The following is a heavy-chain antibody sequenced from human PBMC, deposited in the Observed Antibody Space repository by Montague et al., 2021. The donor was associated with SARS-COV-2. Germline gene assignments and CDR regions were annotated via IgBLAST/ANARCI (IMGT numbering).Heavy chain of an antibody. CDR3: ACDRITRGWLDP. V-gene: IGHV4-4*02. Sequence: SETLSLTCAVSGGSLSTHYYWCWVRHPPGKGLECIGVVHHSGNANYNASFNGRATTSDDTSKDQSSPTLTTATAADTAVYYCACDRITRGWLDPWGQGTLVTVSS. D-gene: IGHD7-27*01. CDR2: VHHSGNA. CDR1: GGSLSTHYY. J-gene: IGHJ5*02.